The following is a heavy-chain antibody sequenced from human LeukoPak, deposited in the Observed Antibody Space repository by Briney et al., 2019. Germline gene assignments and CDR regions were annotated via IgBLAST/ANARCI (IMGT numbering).Heavy chain of an antibody. Sequence: GGSLRLSCAASGFTFSSYGMHWVRQAPGKGLEWVSAITYTGGDTYHADSVKGRFTISRDNSKNALYLQMNNLRVEDTAIYYCAKGSSSSRPYYFDYWAPGTLVTVSS. D-gene: IGHD6-6*01. CDR2: ITYTGGDT. CDR3: AKGSSSSRPYYFDY. CDR1: GFTFSSYG. J-gene: IGHJ4*02. V-gene: IGHV3-23*01.